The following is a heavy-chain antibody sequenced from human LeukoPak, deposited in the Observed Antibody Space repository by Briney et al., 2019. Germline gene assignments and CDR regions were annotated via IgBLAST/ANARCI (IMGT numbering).Heavy chain of an antibody. J-gene: IGHJ3*02. CDR3: ATDILTGQGDNAFDI. Sequence: ASVKVSCKVSGYTLTELSMHWVRQAPGKGLEWMGGSDPEDGETIYAQKFQGRVTMTEDTSTDTAYMELSSLRSEDTAVYYCATDILTGQGDNAFDIWGQGTMVTVSS. CDR1: GYTLTELS. CDR2: SDPEDGET. D-gene: IGHD3-9*01. V-gene: IGHV1-24*01.